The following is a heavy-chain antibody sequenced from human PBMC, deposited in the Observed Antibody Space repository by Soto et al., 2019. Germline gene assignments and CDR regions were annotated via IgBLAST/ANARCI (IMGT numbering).Heavy chain of an antibody. Sequence: GGSLRLSSAASGFTFINFWMHFFRQAPGKGLVWVSRIYSDGSGPMYADSVKGRFTISRDNAKSTLYLQMNSLRAEDTAVYYCATLNSFGSDYWGRGTLVTVSS. V-gene: IGHV3-74*03. CDR1: GFTFINFW. CDR2: IYSDGSGP. D-gene: IGHD5-18*01. J-gene: IGHJ4*02. CDR3: ATLNSFGSDY.